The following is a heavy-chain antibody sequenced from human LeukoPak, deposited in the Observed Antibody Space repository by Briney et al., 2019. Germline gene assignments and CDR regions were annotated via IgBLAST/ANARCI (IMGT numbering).Heavy chain of an antibody. CDR3: ARDLTPLIQLWPRSVDYNYGMDV. Sequence: PGGSLRLSCAASGFTFSSYAMHWVRQAPGKGLEWVANIKEDGSEIYYVGVVKGRFTISRDNANNSLYLQMNSLGAEDTAVYYCARDLTPLIQLWPRSVDYNYGMDVWGQGTTVTVSS. D-gene: IGHD5-24*01. CDR1: GFTFSSYA. CDR2: IKEDGSEI. V-gene: IGHV3-7*01. J-gene: IGHJ6*02.